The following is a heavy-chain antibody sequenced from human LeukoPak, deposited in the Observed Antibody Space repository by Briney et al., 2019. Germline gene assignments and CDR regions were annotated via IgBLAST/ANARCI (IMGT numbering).Heavy chain of an antibody. D-gene: IGHD1-14*01. CDR3: ARAGASYAMDV. V-gene: IGHV3-74*01. J-gene: IGHJ6*02. CDR1: GFTFSSYS. Sequence: GGSLRLSCVASGFTFSSYSMHWVRHAPGKGLVWVSRIFVDGSSTSYADSVKGRFTISRDNTKNTLYLQMSSLRDDDTAVYYCARAGASYAMDVWGQGTTVTVS. CDR2: IFVDGSST.